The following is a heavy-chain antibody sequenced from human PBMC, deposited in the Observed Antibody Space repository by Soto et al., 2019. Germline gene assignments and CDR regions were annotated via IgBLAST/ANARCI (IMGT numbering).Heavy chain of an antibody. CDR3: ARGEKDYDILTGYRRSYYFDY. V-gene: IGHV1-2*04. Sequence: ASVKVSCKASGYTFTGYYMHWVRQAPGQGLEWMGWINPNSGGTNYAQKFQGWVTMTRDTSISTAYMELSRLRSDDTAVYYCARGEKDYDILTGYRRSYYFDYWGQGTLVTVSS. J-gene: IGHJ4*02. D-gene: IGHD3-9*01. CDR1: GYTFTGYY. CDR2: INPNSGGT.